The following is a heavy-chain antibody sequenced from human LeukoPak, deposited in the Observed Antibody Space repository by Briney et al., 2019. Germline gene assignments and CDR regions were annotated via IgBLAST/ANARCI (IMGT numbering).Heavy chain of an antibody. J-gene: IGHJ6*03. CDR3: AREKAAMANYYYYYMDV. V-gene: IGHV4-59*12. D-gene: IGHD5-18*01. CDR1: GGSISSYY. Sequence: SETLSLTCTVSGGSISSYYWSWIRQPPGKGLEWIGYIYYSGSTNYNPSLQSRVTISLDTSKNQFSLKLSSVTAADTAVYYCAREKAAMANYYYYYMDVWGKGTTVTVSS. CDR2: IYYSGST.